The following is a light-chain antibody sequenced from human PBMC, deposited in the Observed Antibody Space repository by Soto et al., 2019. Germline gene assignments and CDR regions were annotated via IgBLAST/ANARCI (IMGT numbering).Light chain of an antibody. CDR3: QQRSNWPIT. Sequence: EIVMTQSPATLSVAPGERATLSCRASQSVSSYLAWYQQKPGQAPRLLIYDASNRATGIPARFSASGSGTDFTVTISSLEPEDFAVYYCQQRSNWPITFGQGTRLEIK. CDR1: QSVSSY. J-gene: IGKJ5*01. V-gene: IGKV3-11*01. CDR2: DAS.